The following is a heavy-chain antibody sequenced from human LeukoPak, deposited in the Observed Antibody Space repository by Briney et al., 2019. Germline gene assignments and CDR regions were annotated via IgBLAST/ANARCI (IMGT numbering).Heavy chain of an antibody. V-gene: IGHV3-64D*09. Sequence: GGSLRLSCSASGFTFSSYAIHWVRQAPRKGLEYVSAISSNGGSTYYADSVKGRFTISRDNSKDTLYLQMSSLRPEDTAVYYCVKDHQNAGKFDYWGQGTLVTVSS. CDR2: ISSNGGST. CDR3: VKDHQNAGKFDY. D-gene: IGHD1-1*01. CDR1: GFTFSSYA. J-gene: IGHJ4*02.